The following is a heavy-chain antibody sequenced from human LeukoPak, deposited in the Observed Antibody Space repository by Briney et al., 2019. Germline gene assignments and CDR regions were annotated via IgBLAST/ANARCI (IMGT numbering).Heavy chain of an antibody. D-gene: IGHD3-22*01. CDR3: AVVIADAFDI. CDR2: IIPIFGTA. V-gene: IGHV1-69*05. CDR1: GGTFSSYA. J-gene: IGHJ3*02. Sequence: ASVKVSCKASGGTFSSYAIGWVRQAPGQGLEWMGRIIPIFGTANYAQKFQGRVTITTDESTSTAYMELSSLRSEDTAVYYCAVVIADAFDIWGQGTMVTVSS.